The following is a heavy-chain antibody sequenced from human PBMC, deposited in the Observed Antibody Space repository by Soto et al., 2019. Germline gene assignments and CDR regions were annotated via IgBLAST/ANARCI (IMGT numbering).Heavy chain of an antibody. J-gene: IGHJ1*01. CDR1: GGTFSNYA. CDR2: IIPIFGTT. Sequence: QVQLLQSGAEVKKPGSSVKVSCKASGGTFSNYALSWVRQAPGQGLEWMGDIIPIFGTTNNAQKFQGRGTITADEATSTAYMELSSLRSEDTAGYYCAIRGELDYNVTSGYGWGQGTLVTVSS. D-gene: IGHD3-22*01. CDR3: AIRGELDYNVTSGYG. V-gene: IGHV1-69*12.